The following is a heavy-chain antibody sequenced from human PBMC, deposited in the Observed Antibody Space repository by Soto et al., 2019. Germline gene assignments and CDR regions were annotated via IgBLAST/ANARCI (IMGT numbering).Heavy chain of an antibody. J-gene: IGHJ4*02. CDR2: INAGNGDT. V-gene: IGHV1-3*01. D-gene: IGHD6-13*01. CDR1: GYTFNYYA. Sequence: QVQFVQSGPEVKKPGASVRISCKASGYTFNYYAIQWVRQAPGQRLEWMGWINAGNGDTKYSQNFQARVTITRDTSANTAYMELSNLRFDDTAVYYCARGEWRAAGPGRIDYWGQGTLVTVSS. CDR3: ARGEWRAAGPGRIDY.